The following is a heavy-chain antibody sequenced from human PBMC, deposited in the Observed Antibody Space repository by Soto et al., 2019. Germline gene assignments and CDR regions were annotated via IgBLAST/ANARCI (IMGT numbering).Heavy chain of an antibody. J-gene: IGHJ6*02. D-gene: IGHD2-15*01. CDR2: IIPIFGTA. Sequence: ASVKVSCKASGGTFSSYAISWVRQAPGQGLEWMGGIIPIFGTANYAQKFQGRVTITADKSTSTAYMELSSLRSEDTAVYYCARVQSAVVVAATPHLLAFMDVWGQGTTVTVSS. V-gene: IGHV1-69*06. CDR3: ARVQSAVVVAATPHLLAFMDV. CDR1: GGTFSSYA.